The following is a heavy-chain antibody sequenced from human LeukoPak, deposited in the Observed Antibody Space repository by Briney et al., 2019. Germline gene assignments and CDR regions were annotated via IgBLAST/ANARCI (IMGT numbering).Heavy chain of an antibody. CDR2: ISSSGSTI. CDR1: GFTFSDYY. D-gene: IGHD2-2*01. J-gene: IGHJ6*03. CDR3: ARDHASTVVPATYYMDV. Sequence: PGGSLRLSCGASGFTFSDYYMSWIRQAPGKGLEWVSYISSSGSTIYYADSVKGRFTISRDNAKNSLYLQMNSLRAEDTAVYYCARDHASTVVPATYYMDVWGKGTTVTVSS. V-gene: IGHV3-11*01.